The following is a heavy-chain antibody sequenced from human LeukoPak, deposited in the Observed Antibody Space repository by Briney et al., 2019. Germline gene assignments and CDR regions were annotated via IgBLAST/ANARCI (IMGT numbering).Heavy chain of an antibody. Sequence: ASVKVSCKASGYTFTGYYMHWVRQAPGQGLEWMGWINPNSGGTNYAQKFQGRVTMTRDTSISTAYMEPSRLRSDDTAVYYCAREEDIVVVVAATQSFNWFDPWGQGTLVTVSS. CDR3: AREEDIVVVVAATQSFNWFDP. CDR2: INPNSGGT. V-gene: IGHV1-2*02. D-gene: IGHD2-15*01. CDR1: GYTFTGYY. J-gene: IGHJ5*02.